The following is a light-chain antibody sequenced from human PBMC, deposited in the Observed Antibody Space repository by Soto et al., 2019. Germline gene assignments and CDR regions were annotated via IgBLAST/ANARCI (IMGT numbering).Light chain of an antibody. J-gene: IGKJ4*01. CDR3: QQYKYWPPLT. CDR1: QSVSYN. Sequence: EIVMTQSPATLSVSPGETATLSCRASQSVSYNFDWYQQKPGQGPRLLIYGAFTKATGIPATFSGSGPGTDFTLTISSLQAEDFAVYDCQQYKYWPPLTFGGGTKVEIK. V-gene: IGKV3-15*01. CDR2: GAF.